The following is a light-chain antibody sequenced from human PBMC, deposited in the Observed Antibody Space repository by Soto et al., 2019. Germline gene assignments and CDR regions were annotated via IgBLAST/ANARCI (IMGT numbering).Light chain of an antibody. Sequence: SSELTQPPSVSVSPGQTASITCAGDKWGDKYACWYQQKPGQSPVLVIYQDGKRPSGIPERFSGSNSGNTATLTISGTQAMDEADYYCQAWDSITVVFGGGTKLTVL. CDR2: QDG. CDR1: KWGDKY. V-gene: IGLV3-1*01. J-gene: IGLJ2*01. CDR3: QAWDSITVV.